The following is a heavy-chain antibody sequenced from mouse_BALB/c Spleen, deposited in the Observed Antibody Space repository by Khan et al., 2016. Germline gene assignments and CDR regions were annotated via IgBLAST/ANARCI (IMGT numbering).Heavy chain of an antibody. CDR1: GDSITSVY. D-gene: IGHD2-3*01. Sequence: VQLKESGPSLVKPSQTLSLTCSATGDSITSVYRNWIRQFPGNKLEYMGYISSSDDTSYNPSLDSRISTTPDTSKNQYYLQWSSVTTEDTATYYSATYDGYYFDYWGQGTTLTVSS. V-gene: IGHV3-8*02. CDR2: ISSSDDT. J-gene: IGHJ2*01. CDR3: ATYDGYYFDY.